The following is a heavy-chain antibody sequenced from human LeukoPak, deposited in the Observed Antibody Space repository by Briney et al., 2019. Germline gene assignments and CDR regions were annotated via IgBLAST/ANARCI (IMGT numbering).Heavy chain of an antibody. V-gene: IGHV3-20*04. CDR3: ARSDVGYSSGWYVFDY. Sequence: PGGSLRLSCAASGLTFEDYAMSWVRQAPGKGLEWVSGINWNGGSTGYADSVKGRFTISRDNPKNTLYLQMNSLRAEDTALYCCARSDVGYSSGWYVFDYWGQGTLVTVSS. J-gene: IGHJ4*02. CDR1: GLTFEDYA. D-gene: IGHD6-19*01. CDR2: INWNGGST.